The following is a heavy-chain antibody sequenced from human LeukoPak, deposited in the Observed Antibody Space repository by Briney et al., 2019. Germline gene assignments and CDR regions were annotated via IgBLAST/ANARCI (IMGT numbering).Heavy chain of an antibody. CDR2: IKSDGSRT. J-gene: IGHJ6*02. CDR1: GFTFSSYW. V-gene: IGHV3-74*01. D-gene: IGHD3-22*01. Sequence: GGSLRLSCGASGFTFSSYWMHWVRQAPGKGLVWVSRIKSDGSRTDYADSVKGRFIISRDNAKNTLYLQMSSLRVEDTVVYYCARDSYYYDDRGSHYYGIDVWGHGTTVTVSS. CDR3: ARDSYYYDDRGSHYYGIDV.